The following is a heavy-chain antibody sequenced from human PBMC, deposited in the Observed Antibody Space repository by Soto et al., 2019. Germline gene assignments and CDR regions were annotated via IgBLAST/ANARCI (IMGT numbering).Heavy chain of an antibody. CDR2: ISGSGGNT. D-gene: IGHD6-13*01. CDR3: AKAPKGNYYYGMDV. Sequence: GGSLRLYCAASGFTFSSYAMSWVRQAPGKGLEWVSGISGSGGNTYYADSVKGRFTISRDNSKKTLYLQMNSLRAEDTAVYYCAKAPKGNYYYGMDVWGQGTSVTVSS. V-gene: IGHV3-23*01. J-gene: IGHJ6*02. CDR1: GFTFSSYA.